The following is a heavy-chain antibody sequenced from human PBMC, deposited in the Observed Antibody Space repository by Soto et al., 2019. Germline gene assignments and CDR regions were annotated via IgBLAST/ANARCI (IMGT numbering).Heavy chain of an antibody. Sequence: QVQLVESGGGVVQPGRSLRLSCAASGFIFSTYSIHWVRQAPGTGLEWVAVTTFDGINKYNADSVKGRFTISRDASKKTVYLQMNSLTTADTAVYFCARETDGMDVWGHGTTVTVSS. V-gene: IGHV3-30*03. CDR2: TTFDGINK. CDR1: GFIFSTYS. J-gene: IGHJ6*02. CDR3: ARETDGMDV.